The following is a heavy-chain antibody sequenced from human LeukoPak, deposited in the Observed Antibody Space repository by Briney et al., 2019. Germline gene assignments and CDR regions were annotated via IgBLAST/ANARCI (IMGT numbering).Heavy chain of an antibody. J-gene: IGHJ4*02. CDR1: GGSISGYY. CDR2: IYSSGST. V-gene: IGHV4-59*08. D-gene: IGHD2-2*01. Sequence: PSETLSLTCTVSGGSISGYYWSWVRQPPGKGLEWIGYIYSSGSTNYNPSLKSRVTMSLDTSENHFSLRLSSVTAADTAIYYCAGQAYCSSTRCNPCDHWGQGALVTVSS. CDR3: AGQAYCSSTRCNPCDH.